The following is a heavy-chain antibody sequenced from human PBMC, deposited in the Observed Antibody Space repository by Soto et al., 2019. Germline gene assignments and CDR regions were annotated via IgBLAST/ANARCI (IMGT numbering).Heavy chain of an antibody. CDR3: ARDTSDILTGYYASSFDY. V-gene: IGHV4-38-2*02. D-gene: IGHD3-9*01. Sequence: LSLTCAVSGYSISSGYYWGWIRQPPGKGLEWIGSIYHSGSTYYNPSLKSRVTISVDTSKNQFSLKLSSVTAADTAVYYCARDTSDILTGYYASSFDYWGQGTLVTVSS. J-gene: IGHJ4*02. CDR2: IYHSGST. CDR1: GYSISSGYY.